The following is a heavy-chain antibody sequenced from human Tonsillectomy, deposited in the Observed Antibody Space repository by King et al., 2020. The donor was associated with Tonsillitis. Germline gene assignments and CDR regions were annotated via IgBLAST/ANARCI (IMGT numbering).Heavy chain of an antibody. CDR1: TFLFSNYW. D-gene: IGHD1-1*01. Sequence: VQLVESGGGLVQPGGSLRLSCTGSTFLFSNYWMTWIRLAPGKGLEWVAAIRQDASQKFYMDSMKGRFTISRDNTNNSLYLQMNSLRVEDTAVYFCISGVNADYWGQGTLVTVSS. J-gene: IGHJ4*02. CDR3: ISGVNADY. CDR2: IRQDASQK. V-gene: IGHV3-7*01.